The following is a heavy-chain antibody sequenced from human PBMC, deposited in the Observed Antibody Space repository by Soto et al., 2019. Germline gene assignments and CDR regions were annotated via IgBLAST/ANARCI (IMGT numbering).Heavy chain of an antibody. Sequence: GGSLRLSCAASGFTFSSYAMSWVRQAPGKGLEWVSAISGSGGSTYYADSVKGRFTISRDNSKNTLYLQMNSLRAEDTAVYYCAKGYDYVWGSYRLNWFDPWGQGTLVTV. CDR1: GFTFSSYA. J-gene: IGHJ5*02. V-gene: IGHV3-23*01. CDR2: ISGSGGST. D-gene: IGHD3-16*02. CDR3: AKGYDYVWGSYRLNWFDP.